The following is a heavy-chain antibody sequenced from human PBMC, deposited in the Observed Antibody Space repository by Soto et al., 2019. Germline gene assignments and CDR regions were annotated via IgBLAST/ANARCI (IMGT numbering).Heavy chain of an antibody. CDR2: ISSSSSYI. J-gene: IGHJ4*02. Sequence: EVQLVESGGGLVKPGGSLRLSCAASGFTFSGYSMNWVRQAPGKGLEWVSSISSSSSYIYYADSVKGRFTISRDNAKNSLYLQMNSLRGEDTVVYYCARGGGSSWYYFDYWGQGILVTVSS. V-gene: IGHV3-21*01. CDR3: ARGGGSSWYYFDY. D-gene: IGHD6-13*01. CDR1: GFTFSGYS.